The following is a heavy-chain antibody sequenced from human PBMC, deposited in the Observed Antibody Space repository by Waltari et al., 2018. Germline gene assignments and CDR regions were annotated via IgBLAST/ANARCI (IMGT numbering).Heavy chain of an antibody. V-gene: IGHV1-8*03. CDR3: ARAYLDYDFWSGYYTEWFDP. J-gene: IGHJ5*02. CDR2: MNPNSGNT. Sequence: QVQLVQSGAEVKKPGASVKVSCKASGYTFTSYDINWVRQATGQGLEWIGWMNPNSGNTGYAQKFQGRVTITRNTSISTAYMELSSLRSEDTAVYYCARAYLDYDFWSGYYTEWFDPWGQGTLVTVSS. D-gene: IGHD3-3*01. CDR1: GYTFTSYD.